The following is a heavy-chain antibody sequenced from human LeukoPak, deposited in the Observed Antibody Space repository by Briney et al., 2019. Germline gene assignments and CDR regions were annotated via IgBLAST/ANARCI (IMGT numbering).Heavy chain of an antibody. CDR2: ISGSGSGI. CDR3: ARTYDSSGYSPFGY. V-gene: IGHV3-11*04. D-gene: IGHD3-22*01. Sequence: GGSLRLSCAASGFTFSDYYMTWIRQAPGKGLEWVSYISGSGSGIYYADSVKGRFTISRDNAENSLYLQMNSLRAEDTAVYYCARTYDSSGYSPFGYWGQGTLVTVSS. J-gene: IGHJ4*02. CDR1: GFTFSDYY.